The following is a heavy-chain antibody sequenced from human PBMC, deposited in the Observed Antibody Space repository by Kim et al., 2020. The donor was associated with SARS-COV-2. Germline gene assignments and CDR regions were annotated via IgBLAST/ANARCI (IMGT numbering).Heavy chain of an antibody. CDR3: ARAPFPSPYDILTGYYSSYYYYGMDV. J-gene: IGHJ6*02. D-gene: IGHD3-9*01. Sequence: ASVKVSCKASGYTFTSYAMHWVRQAPGQRLEWMGWINAGNGNTKYSQKFQGRVTITRDTSASTAYMELSSLRSEDTAVYYCARAPFPSPYDILTGYYSSYYYYGMDVWGQGTTVTVSS. CDR1: GYTFTSYA. V-gene: IGHV1-3*01. CDR2: INAGNGNT.